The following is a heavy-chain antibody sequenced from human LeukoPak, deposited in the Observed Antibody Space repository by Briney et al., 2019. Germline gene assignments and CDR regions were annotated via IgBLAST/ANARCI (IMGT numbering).Heavy chain of an antibody. D-gene: IGHD3-10*01. J-gene: IGHJ4*02. CDR2: INPNSGGT. V-gene: IGHV1-2*02. Sequence: ASVKVSCKASGYTFTGYYMHWVRQAPGQGLEWMGWINPNSGGTNYAQKFQGRVTMTRDTSISTAYIELSRLRSDDTAVYYCAREWLMVRGVRRPYFDYWGQGTLVTVSS. CDR1: GYTFTGYY. CDR3: AREWLMVRGVRRPYFDY.